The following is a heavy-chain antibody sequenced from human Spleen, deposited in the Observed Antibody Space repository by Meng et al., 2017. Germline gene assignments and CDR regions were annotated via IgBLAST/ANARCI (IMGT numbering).Heavy chain of an antibody. V-gene: IGHV4-30-4*01. Sequence: QVQLQESGPGLVKPSQTLSLTCTVSGGSIRSGDYYWSWIRQPPGKGLEWIGYIHHSGSAYYNPSLKSRVSISVDTSKNQFSLNLNSMTAADTAVYYCASFDHIPRRNYFDYWGQGTLVTVSS. CDR2: IHHSGSA. D-gene: IGHD2-21*01. J-gene: IGHJ4*02. CDR3: ASFDHIPRRNYFDY. CDR1: GGSIRSGDYY.